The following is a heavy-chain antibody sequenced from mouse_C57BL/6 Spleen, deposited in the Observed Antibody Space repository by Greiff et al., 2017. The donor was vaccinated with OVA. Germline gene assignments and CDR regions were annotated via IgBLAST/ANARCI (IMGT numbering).Heavy chain of an antibody. CDR3: ARTHDGYYYFDY. CDR2: IYPGSGST. J-gene: IGHJ2*01. Sequence: QVHVKQPGAELVKPGASVKMSCKASGYTFTSYWITWVKQRPGQGLEWIGDIYPGSGSTNYNEKFKSKATLTVDTSSSTAYMQLSSLTSEDSAVYYCARTHDGYYYFDYWGQGTTLTVSS. CDR1: GYTFTSYW. D-gene: IGHD2-3*01. V-gene: IGHV1-55*01.